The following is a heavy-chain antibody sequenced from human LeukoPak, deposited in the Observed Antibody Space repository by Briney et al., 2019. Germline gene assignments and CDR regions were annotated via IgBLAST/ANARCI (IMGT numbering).Heavy chain of an antibody. V-gene: IGHV1-18*01. Sequence: ASVKVSCKASGFVFTSYGFTWVRQAPGQGLEWMGWISANDGKTHYSEKHQGRVTMSTDTVTSTAYMELRSLRSDDTAVYYCASHSPTWLNHQASIDYWGQGTLVTVSS. CDR3: ASHSPTWLNHQASIDY. D-gene: IGHD5-12*01. J-gene: IGHJ4*02. CDR2: ISANDGKT. CDR1: GFVFTSYG.